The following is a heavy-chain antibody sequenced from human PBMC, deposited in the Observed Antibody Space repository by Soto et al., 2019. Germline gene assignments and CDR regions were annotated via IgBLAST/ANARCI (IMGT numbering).Heavy chain of an antibody. CDR3: EGHGTIYSSGWGDS. CDR2: IYPGDSDT. J-gene: IGHJ4*02. CDR1: GYSFTSYW. V-gene: IGHV5-51*01. D-gene: IGHD6-19*01. Sequence: EVQLVQSGAEVKKPGESLKISCKGSGYSFTSYWIGWVRQMPGNGLEWMGIIYPGDSDTRYSPSFQGQVTISADKSISTAYLQWSRLKASDAAMYYCEGHGTIYSSGWGDSWGQGTLFTVSS.